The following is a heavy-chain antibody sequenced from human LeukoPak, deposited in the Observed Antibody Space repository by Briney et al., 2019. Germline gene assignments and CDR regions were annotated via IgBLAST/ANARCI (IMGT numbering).Heavy chain of an antibody. V-gene: IGHV3-33*01. D-gene: IGHD3-3*01. CDR1: GFTMKNFG. CDR3: VRGADMNYNFENSFYFDS. Sequence: RTSLRLSCAVSGFTMKNFGMHWVRQAPGKGLEWVAVIWYDGSQRHYMDSVKGRFAISRENSMNTLSLEMNGLRVEDTAVYYCVRGADMNYNFENSFYFDSWGQGALVIVSS. CDR2: IWYDGSQR. J-gene: IGHJ4*02.